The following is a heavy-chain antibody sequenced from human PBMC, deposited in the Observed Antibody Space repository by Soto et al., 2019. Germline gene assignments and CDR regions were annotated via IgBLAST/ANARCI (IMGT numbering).Heavy chain of an antibody. Sequence: SETLSLTCTVSGGSISSDYWCWIRQPPGKGLEWIGYMYYSGSTNYNPSLKSRVTISVDTSKNQFSLKLSSVTAADTAVYYCGGKNYDSSGYFDYWGQGTLVTVSS. CDR1: GGSISSDY. J-gene: IGHJ4*02. V-gene: IGHV4-59*01. D-gene: IGHD3-22*01. CDR3: GGKNYDSSGYFDY. CDR2: MYYSGST.